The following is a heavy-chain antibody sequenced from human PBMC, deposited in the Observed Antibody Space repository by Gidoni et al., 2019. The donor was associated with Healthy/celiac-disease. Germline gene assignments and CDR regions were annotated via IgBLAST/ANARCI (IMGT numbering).Heavy chain of an antibody. CDR1: GCTVSSNY. CDR2: IYSGGST. Sequence: EVQLVKSGGGLVQPGGSLRLSCAASGCTVSSNYMSWVRQAPGKGLEWVSVIYSGGSTSYAVSVKGRFTISRANSKNTLYLQMNSLRAEDTAVYYCARVPGSSWQLGGIDYWGQGTLVTVSS. J-gene: IGHJ4*02. V-gene: IGHV3-66*01. CDR3: ARVPGSSWQLGGIDY. D-gene: IGHD6-13*01.